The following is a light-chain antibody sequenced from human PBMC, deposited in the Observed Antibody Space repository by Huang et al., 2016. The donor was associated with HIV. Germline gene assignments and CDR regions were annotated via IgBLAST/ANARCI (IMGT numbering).Light chain of an antibody. CDR3: QQYFETPLT. Sequence: DIVMTQSPDSLAVSLGERATVNCKSSQTILYSSKNKNYLAWYQQKPGQPPKLLIYWASTRESGVPHRFSGSGSGTDFTLTISSLQAEDVAVYYCQQYFETPLTFGGGTKVEIK. V-gene: IGKV4-1*01. J-gene: IGKJ4*01. CDR2: WAS. CDR1: QTILYSSKNKNY.